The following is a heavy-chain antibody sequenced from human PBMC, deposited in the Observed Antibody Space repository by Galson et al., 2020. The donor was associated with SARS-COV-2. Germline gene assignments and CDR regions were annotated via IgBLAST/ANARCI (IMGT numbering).Heavy chain of an antibody. CDR1: GFSLSTRGVG. CDR2: IYWDDDQ. Sequence: SGPTLVKPTQTLTLTCTFSGFSLSTRGVGVAWIRQPPGKALEWLALIYWDDDQRYSPSLKSRLTITKDTSKNQVVLTLTNMDPVDTGTYYCVHTRHMITFGGIIVTFDYWGQGTLVTVSS. J-gene: IGHJ4*02. CDR3: VHTRHMITFGGIIVTFDY. V-gene: IGHV2-5*02. D-gene: IGHD3-16*02.